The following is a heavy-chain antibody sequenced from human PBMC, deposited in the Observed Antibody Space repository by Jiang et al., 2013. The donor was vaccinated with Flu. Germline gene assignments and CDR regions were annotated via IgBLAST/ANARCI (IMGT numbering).Heavy chain of an antibody. J-gene: IGHJ6*02. V-gene: IGHV4-59*12. CDR2: IHYTGNT. Sequence: PGLVKPSETLSLTCNVSGGSISGYYWSWIRQPPGRGLEWIGNIHYTGNTKFNPSLDSRVTISIDESKNQFSLKLSSVTAADTAVYYCARIYCSTTSCLERGMDVWGQGTSVTVSS. CDR3: ARIYCSTTSCLERGMDV. CDR1: GGSISGYY. D-gene: IGHD2-2*01.